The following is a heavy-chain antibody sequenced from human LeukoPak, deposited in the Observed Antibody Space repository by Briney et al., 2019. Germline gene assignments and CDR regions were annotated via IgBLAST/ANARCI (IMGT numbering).Heavy chain of an antibody. CDR2: INPNSGGT. Sequence: ASVKVSCKASGYTFTGYYMHWVRQAPGQGLEWMGWINPNSGGTNYAQKFQGRVTMTRDTSISTAYMELSRLRSDDTAVYYCARGWGYYDILTGYYREYYFDYWGQGTPVTVSS. CDR3: ARGWGYYDILTGYYREYYFDY. J-gene: IGHJ4*02. D-gene: IGHD3-9*01. V-gene: IGHV1-2*02. CDR1: GYTFTGYY.